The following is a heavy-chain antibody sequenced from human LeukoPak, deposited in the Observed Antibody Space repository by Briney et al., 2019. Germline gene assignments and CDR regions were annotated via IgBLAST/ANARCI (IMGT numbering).Heavy chain of an antibody. V-gene: IGHV1-8*01. Sequence: ASLKVSCKASGYIFTNYDIKWVRQATGQGLEWIGWVNPNSGRTLYAEKFQGRVSMTGDTSITTAYMELSSLTSEDTAVYYCAKSLSGWYKDLWGQGTLVTVSS. D-gene: IGHD6-19*01. CDR2: VNPNSGRT. CDR3: AKSLSGWYKDL. CDR1: GYIFTNYD. J-gene: IGHJ5*02.